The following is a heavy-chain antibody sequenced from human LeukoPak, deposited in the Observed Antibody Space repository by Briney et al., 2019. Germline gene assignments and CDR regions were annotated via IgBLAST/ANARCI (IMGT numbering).Heavy chain of an antibody. CDR2: INNIGST. Sequence: SETLSLTCTVSGGSVSSSSYYWGWIRQPPGKGLEWIATINNIGSTYYNPSLKSRVTISVDTSKNQFSLRLTSVAAADTAVYFCATAITTPNWFDPWGQGTLVTVSS. V-gene: IGHV4-39*01. J-gene: IGHJ5*02. D-gene: IGHD3-3*01. CDR1: GGSVSSSSYY. CDR3: ATAITTPNWFDP.